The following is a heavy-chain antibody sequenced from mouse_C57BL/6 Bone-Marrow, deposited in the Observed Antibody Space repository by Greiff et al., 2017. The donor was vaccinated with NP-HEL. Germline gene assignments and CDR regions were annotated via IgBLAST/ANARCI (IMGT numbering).Heavy chain of an antibody. CDR3: ARSYYSNYRFDY. V-gene: IGHV1-80*01. CDR2: IYPGDGDT. J-gene: IGHJ2*01. D-gene: IGHD2-5*01. CDR1: GYAFSSYW. Sequence: QVQLKQSGAELVKPGASVKISCKASGYAFSSYWMNWVKQRPGKGLEWIGQIYPGDGDTNYNGKFKGKATLTADKSSSTAYMQLSSLTSEDSAVYFCARSYYSNYRFDYWGQGTTLTVSS.